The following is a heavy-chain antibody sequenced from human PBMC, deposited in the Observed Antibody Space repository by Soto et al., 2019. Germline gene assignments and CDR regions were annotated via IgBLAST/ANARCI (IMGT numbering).Heavy chain of an antibody. CDR3: ARSSGWLGDY. Sequence: EVQLVESGGGLVQPGGSLRLSCATSGFTFSSFWMSWVRQAPGKGLEWVAIIKQDGSEKHYVDSVKGRFTISRDNANNLLYLQMSSLRAEDTAVYYCARSSGWLGDYWGQGTLV. J-gene: IGHJ4*02. CDR1: GFTFSSFW. CDR2: IKQDGSEK. D-gene: IGHD5-12*01. V-gene: IGHV3-7*04.